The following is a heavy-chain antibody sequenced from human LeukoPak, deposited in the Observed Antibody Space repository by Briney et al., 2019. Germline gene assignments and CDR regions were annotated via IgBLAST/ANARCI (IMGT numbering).Heavy chain of an antibody. CDR3: ARALCSGGICYAEIDY. Sequence: GASVKVSCKPSGYTFTAYYMHWVRQAAGQRLECMRWINPNSGGTKYAQKFQGRVTMTRDTSISTAYMELSRLRSDDTAVYYCARALCSGGICYAEIDYWGQGTLVTVSS. J-gene: IGHJ4*02. CDR1: GYTFTAYY. CDR2: INPNSGGT. V-gene: IGHV1-2*02. D-gene: IGHD2-15*01.